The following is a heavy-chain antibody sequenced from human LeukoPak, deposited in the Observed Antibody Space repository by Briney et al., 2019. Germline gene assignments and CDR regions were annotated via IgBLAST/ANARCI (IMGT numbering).Heavy chain of an antibody. CDR2: IYRGGST. J-gene: IGHJ3*02. V-gene: IGHV3-53*01. CDR1: GFTVSSNY. D-gene: IGHD6-13*01. Sequence: GGSLRLSCAASGFTVSSNYMSWVRQAPGKGLEWVSVIYRGGSTYYADSVKGRFTISRDNSKNTLYLQMNSLRAEDTAVYYCGGRSSDSSSWSAFDIWGQGTMVPVSS. CDR3: GGRSSDSSSWSAFDI.